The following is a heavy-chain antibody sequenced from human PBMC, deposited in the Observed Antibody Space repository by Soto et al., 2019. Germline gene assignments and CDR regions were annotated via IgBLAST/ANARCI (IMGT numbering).Heavy chain of an antibody. J-gene: IGHJ5*02. CDR2: INPSGGST. D-gene: IGHD3-22*01. V-gene: IGHV1-46*01. Sequence: QVQLVQSGAEVKKPGASVKVSCKASGYTFTSYYMHWVRQAPGQGLEWMGIINPSGGSTSYAQKFQGRVTMTRDTSTSTVYMERSSLRSEDTAVYYCARAYDSSGYYLNWFDPWGQGTLVTVSS. CDR3: ARAYDSSGYYLNWFDP. CDR1: GYTFTSYY.